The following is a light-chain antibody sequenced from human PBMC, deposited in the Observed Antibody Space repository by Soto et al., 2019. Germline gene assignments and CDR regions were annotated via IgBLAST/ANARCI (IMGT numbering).Light chain of an antibody. J-gene: IGKJ1*01. CDR1: QSISSY. CDR3: QQSYSTPRT. CDR2: AAS. Sequence: DIQMTQSPSSLSASVGDRVTITCRASQSISSYLNWYQQKPGKAPKLLIYAASSLQSGVPSRFSGSGSGTDFTLTISSLQPEDFATYYCQQSYSTPRTFGQGPKVEIK. V-gene: IGKV1-39*01.